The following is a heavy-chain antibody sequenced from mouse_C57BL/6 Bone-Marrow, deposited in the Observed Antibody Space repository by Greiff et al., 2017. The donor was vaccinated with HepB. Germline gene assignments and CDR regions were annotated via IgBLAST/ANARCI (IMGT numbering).Heavy chain of an antibody. V-gene: IGHV5-6*01. Sequence: EVQLVESGGDLVKPGGSLKLSCAASGFTFSSYGMSWVRQTPDKRLEWVATISSGGSYTYYPDSVKGRFTISSNNAKNTLYLQMSSLKSEDTAMYYCARRGLYYYAMDYWGQGTSVTVSS. D-gene: IGHD3-1*01. J-gene: IGHJ4*01. CDR1: GFTFSSYG. CDR3: ARRGLYYYAMDY. CDR2: ISSGGSYT.